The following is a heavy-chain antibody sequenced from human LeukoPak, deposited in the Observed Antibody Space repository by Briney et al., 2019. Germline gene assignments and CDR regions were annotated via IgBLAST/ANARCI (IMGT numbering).Heavy chain of an antibody. CDR1: GGSISSYY. CDR2: IDYSGSA. D-gene: IGHD3-16*01. Sequence: SETLSLTCTVCGGSISSYYWRWIRQPPGKGLEWIGFIDYSGSANYSPSLKTRITMSIDTSKNQFSLKLSSVTAADTAVYYCARDQAGAGGAFDIWGQGTMVTVSS. J-gene: IGHJ3*02. V-gene: IGHV4-59*01. CDR3: ARDQAGAGGAFDI.